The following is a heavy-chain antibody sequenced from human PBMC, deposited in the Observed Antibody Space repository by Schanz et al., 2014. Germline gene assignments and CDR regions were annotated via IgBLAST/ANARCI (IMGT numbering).Heavy chain of an antibody. V-gene: IGHV3-74*01. Sequence: EVQLLESGGGLVQPGGSLRLSCAASGFTFSNYWMHWVRQAPGKGLVWVSRINGDGSRTAYADSVTGRFTISRDNAKNTLYLQMNTLRAEDTAVYYCAKSQGSSFDSWGQGTLVTVSS. CDR2: INGDGSRT. CDR1: GFTFSNYW. CDR3: AKSQGSSFDS. J-gene: IGHJ4*02. D-gene: IGHD6-13*01.